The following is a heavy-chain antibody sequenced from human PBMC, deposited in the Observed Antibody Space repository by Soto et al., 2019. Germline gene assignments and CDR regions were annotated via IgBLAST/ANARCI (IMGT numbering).Heavy chain of an antibody. CDR2: INHSGST. CDR3: ARGRTYYYDSRYYGMDV. Sequence: QVQLQQWGAGLLKPSETLSLTCAVYGGSFSGYYWSWIRQPPGKGLEWIGEINHSGSTNYNPSLKSRVTISVDTSKNQFSLKLSSVTAADTAVYYCARGRTYYYDSRYYGMDVWGQGTTVTVSS. V-gene: IGHV4-34*01. CDR1: GGSFSGYY. J-gene: IGHJ6*02. D-gene: IGHD3-22*01.